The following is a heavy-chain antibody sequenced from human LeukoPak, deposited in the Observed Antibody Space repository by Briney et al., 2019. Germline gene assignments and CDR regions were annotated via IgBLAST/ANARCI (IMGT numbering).Heavy chain of an antibody. CDR2: ISRDGGRI. CDR3: VKDGGDYGENGWFDP. CDR1: GFTFSTYA. D-gene: IGHD4-17*01. J-gene: IGHJ5*02. V-gene: IGHV3-64D*09. Sequence: PGGSLRLSCSASGFTFSTYAMHWVRQAPGKGLECVSVISRDGGRIYYPDSVKGRFTISRDNSKNTLYLHMSSLRPEDTAVYYCVKDGGDYGENGWFDPWGQGTLVTVSS.